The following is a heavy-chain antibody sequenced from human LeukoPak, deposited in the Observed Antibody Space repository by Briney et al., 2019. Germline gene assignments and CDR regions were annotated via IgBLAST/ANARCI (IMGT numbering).Heavy chain of an antibody. CDR2: IYPGDSDT. V-gene: IGHV5-51*01. D-gene: IGHD4-17*01. CDR3: ARQNGFRLDY. Sequence: GGSLRLSCKGSGYTFSSYWIGWVRQMPGKGLEWMGIIYPGDSDTRYSPSLQGQVTISVDTSIGTAYLQWSSLKASDTAIYYCARQNGFRLDYWGQGTLVTVSS. J-gene: IGHJ4*02. CDR1: GYTFSSYW.